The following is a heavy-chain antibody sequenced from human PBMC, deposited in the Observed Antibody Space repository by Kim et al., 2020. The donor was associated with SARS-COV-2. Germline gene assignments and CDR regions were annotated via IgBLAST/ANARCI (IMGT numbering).Heavy chain of an antibody. D-gene: IGHD4-4*01. CDR3: SRVDYTNHPYNYYGLDV. V-gene: IGHV3-49*03. J-gene: IGHJ6*02. CDR2: IGSKTYGGTT. CDR1: GFTFGDYA. Sequence: GGSLRLSCTAAGFTFGDYAMSWFRQAPGKGLEWVGFIGSKTYGGTTEYAASVKGKFTISRDDSKSIAYLQMNSLKTEDTAVYYCSRVDYTNHPYNYYGLDVWGQGTTVTVSS.